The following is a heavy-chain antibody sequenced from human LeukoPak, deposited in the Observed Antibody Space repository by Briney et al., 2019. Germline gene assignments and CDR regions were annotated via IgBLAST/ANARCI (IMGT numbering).Heavy chain of an antibody. CDR3: ARESVGSSSWLNYYYYMDV. V-gene: IGHV1-18*01. Sequence: ASVKVSCKASGYTFTSYGISWVRQAPGQGLEWMGWISAYNGNTNYAQKLQGRVTTTTDTSTSTAYMELRSLRSDDTAVYYCARESVGSSSWLNYYYYMDVWGKGTTVTVSS. CDR1: GYTFTSYG. CDR2: ISAYNGNT. J-gene: IGHJ6*03. D-gene: IGHD6-13*01.